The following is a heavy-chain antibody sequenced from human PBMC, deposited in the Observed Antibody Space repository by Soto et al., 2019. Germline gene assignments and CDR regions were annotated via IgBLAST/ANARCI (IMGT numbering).Heavy chain of an antibody. Sequence: SETLSLTCTVSGASIRDYYWSWIRQPAGQALEWIGRVYVTGTTYFNPSLKSRVTMSVDTSNNQVSLKLSSVTAADSAIYYCARDGEYTSGWYSFDSWGPGTLVTVSS. CDR2: VYVTGTT. D-gene: IGHD6-19*01. CDR1: GASIRDYY. J-gene: IGHJ5*01. V-gene: IGHV4-4*07. CDR3: ARDGEYTSGWYSFDS.